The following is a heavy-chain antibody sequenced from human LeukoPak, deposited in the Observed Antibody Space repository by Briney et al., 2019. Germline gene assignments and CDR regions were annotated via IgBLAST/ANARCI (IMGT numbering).Heavy chain of an antibody. J-gene: IGHJ5*02. CDR2: VNESGGT. V-gene: IGHV4-34*01. CDR3: ARGQGATAPQVGKNWFDP. Sequence: SETLSLTCAVYIDSFSNYHWNWIRQTPAKGTEWIGEVNESGGTNISPSLRSRVILSVDTSKNQFSLKLISVTVADTAIYYCARGQGATAPQVGKNWFDPWGQGTRVTVSS. CDR1: IDSFSNYH. D-gene: IGHD1-26*01.